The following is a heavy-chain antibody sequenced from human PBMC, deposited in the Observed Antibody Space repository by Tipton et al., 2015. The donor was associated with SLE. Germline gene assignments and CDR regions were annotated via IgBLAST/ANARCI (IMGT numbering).Heavy chain of an antibody. Sequence: QVQLVQSGAEVKKPGASVKGSCKASGYTFTSYYMHWVRQAPGQGLEWMGIINPSGGSTSYAQKFQGRVTITRDTSTSTVYMELSSLRSEDTAVYYCAKALGPDYDLYGYWGQGTLVTVSS. CDR3: AKALGPDYDLYGY. CDR1: GYTFTSYY. D-gene: IGHD4-17*01. CDR2: INPSGGST. J-gene: IGHJ4*02. V-gene: IGHV1-46*01.